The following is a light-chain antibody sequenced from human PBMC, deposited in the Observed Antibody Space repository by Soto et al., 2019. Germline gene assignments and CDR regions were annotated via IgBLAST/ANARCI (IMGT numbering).Light chain of an antibody. CDR2: GAS. CDR3: QQYDSSPRT. CDR1: QSVSSN. V-gene: IGKV3D-15*01. J-gene: IGKJ1*01. Sequence: EIVMTQSPATLSVSPWERATLSCRASQSVSSNLAWYQQKPGLAPRLLISGASNRAAGIPDRFSGSGSGTDFTLTISRLEPEDFAVYYCQQYDSSPRTFGQGTKVDIK.